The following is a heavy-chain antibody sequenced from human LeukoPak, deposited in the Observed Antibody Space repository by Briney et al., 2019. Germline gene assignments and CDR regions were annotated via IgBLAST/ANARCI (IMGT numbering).Heavy chain of an antibody. CDR3: ARHRYSSGWPNYDAFDI. CDR1: GFTFDDYG. J-gene: IGHJ3*02. CDR2: INWNGGST. D-gene: IGHD6-19*01. Sequence: PGGSLRLSCAASGFTFDDYGMSWVRQAPGKGLEWVSGINWNGGSTGYADSVKGRFTISRDNAKNSLYLQMNSLRAEDTALYYCARHRYSSGWPNYDAFDIWGQGQWSPSLQ. V-gene: IGHV3-20*04.